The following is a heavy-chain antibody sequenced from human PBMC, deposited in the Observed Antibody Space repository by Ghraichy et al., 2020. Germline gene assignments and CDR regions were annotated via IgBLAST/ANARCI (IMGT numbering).Heavy chain of an antibody. Sequence: GESLRLSCAASGFTFSDYYMSWIRQAPGKGLEWVSYISSSSSYTNYADSVKGRFTISRDNAKNSLYLQMNSLRAEDTAVYYCAREVNDYGDYAPWYYYYYGMDVWGQGTTVTVSS. D-gene: IGHD4-17*01. CDR1: GFTFSDYY. V-gene: IGHV3-11*06. J-gene: IGHJ6*02. CDR3: AREVNDYGDYAPWYYYYYGMDV. CDR2: ISSSSSYT.